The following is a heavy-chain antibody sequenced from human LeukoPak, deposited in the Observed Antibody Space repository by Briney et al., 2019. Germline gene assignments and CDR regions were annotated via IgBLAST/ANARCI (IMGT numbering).Heavy chain of an antibody. CDR2: INPNSGGT. Sequence: ASVKVSCKASGYTFTDYYMHWVRQVPGQGLEWMGWINPNSGGTNYAQKFQGRVTMTRDTSISTAYMELSELRSDDTAVYYCAGQKDPRPIDYWGQGTLITVSS. J-gene: IGHJ4*02. CDR3: AGQKDPRPIDY. V-gene: IGHV1-2*02. CDR1: GYTFTDYY.